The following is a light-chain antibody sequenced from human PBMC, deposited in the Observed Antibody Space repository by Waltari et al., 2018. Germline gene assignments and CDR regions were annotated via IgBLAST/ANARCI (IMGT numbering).Light chain of an antibody. CDR2: DVS. J-gene: IGLJ2*01. CDR3: SSYTSSTLVV. Sequence: QSTLTQPASVSGSPGQSITISCTGTSNDVGGYNYVSWYQQHPGKAPKVMIYDVSNRPSGVSNRFSGSKSGNTASLTISGLQAEDEGNYYCSSYTSSTLVVFGGGTNLTVL. CDR1: SNDVGGYNY. V-gene: IGLV2-14*03.